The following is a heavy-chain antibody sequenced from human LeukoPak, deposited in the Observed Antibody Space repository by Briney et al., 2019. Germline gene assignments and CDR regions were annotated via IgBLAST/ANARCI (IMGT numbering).Heavy chain of an antibody. Sequence: GGSLRLSCAASGFTFYDYTMHWVRQAPGKGLEWVSLISWDGGSTYYADSVKGRFTISRDDSKNSLYLQMNSLRTEDTALYYCAKAGYSSGWSLDYFDYWGQGTLVTVSS. CDR1: GFTFYDYT. D-gene: IGHD6-19*01. CDR3: AKAGYSSGWSLDYFDY. CDR2: ISWDGGST. J-gene: IGHJ4*02. V-gene: IGHV3-43*01.